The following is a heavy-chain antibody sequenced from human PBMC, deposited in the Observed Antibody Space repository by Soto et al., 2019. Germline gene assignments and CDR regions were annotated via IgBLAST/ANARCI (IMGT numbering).Heavy chain of an antibody. CDR2: IYPGDSDT. D-gene: IGHD3-22*01. Sequence: SGESLKISCKGSGYRFTSYWIGWVRQMPGKGLEWMGIIYPGDSDTRYSPSFQGQVTISADKSISTAYLQWSSLKASDTAMYYCARRGDSSGYYHYYYYGMDVWGQGTTVTAP. CDR1: GYRFTSYW. V-gene: IGHV5-51*01. CDR3: ARRGDSSGYYHYYYYGMDV. J-gene: IGHJ6*02.